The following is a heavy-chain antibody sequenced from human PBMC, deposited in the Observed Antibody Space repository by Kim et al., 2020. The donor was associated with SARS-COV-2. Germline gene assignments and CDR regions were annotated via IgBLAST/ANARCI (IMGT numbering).Heavy chain of an antibody. J-gene: IGHJ4*02. Sequence: SETLSLTCTVSGGSISSSSYYWGWIRQPPGKGLEWIGSIYYSGSTYYNPSLKSRVTISVDTSKNQFSLKLSSVTAADTAVYYCARASSWYLYYFDYWGQGTLVTVSS. CDR1: GGSISSSSYY. CDR2: IYYSGST. V-gene: IGHV4-39*01. D-gene: IGHD6-13*01. CDR3: ARASSWYLYYFDY.